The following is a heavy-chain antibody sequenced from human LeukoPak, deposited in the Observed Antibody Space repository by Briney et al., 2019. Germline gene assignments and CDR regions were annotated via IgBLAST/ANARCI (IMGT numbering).Heavy chain of an antibody. V-gene: IGHV3-48*02. Sequence: GGSLRLSCAASGFTFSAYSMNWVRQAPGKGLEWVSYISSSSSTKYYADSVKGRFTISRDNAENPMYLQMNSLRDEDTAVYYCARDWYCSGGSCYSPNYYAMDVWGQGSTVTVSS. CDR2: ISSSSSTK. CDR1: GFTFSAYS. CDR3: ARDWYCSGGSCYSPNYYAMDV. J-gene: IGHJ6*02. D-gene: IGHD2-15*01.